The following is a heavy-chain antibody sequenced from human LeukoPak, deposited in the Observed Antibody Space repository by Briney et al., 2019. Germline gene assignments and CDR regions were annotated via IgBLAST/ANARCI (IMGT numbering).Heavy chain of an antibody. J-gene: IGHJ6*03. V-gene: IGHV3-23*01. Sequence: GGSLRLSCAASGFTFSSYAMSWVRQAPGKGLEWVSAISGSGGSTYYADSVKGRFTISRDNSKNTLYLQMNSLRAEDTAVYYCAKGLAQGSYYYYMDVWGKGTTVTVSS. CDR1: GFTFSSYA. CDR2: ISGSGGST. CDR3: AKGLAQGSYYYYMDV. D-gene: IGHD3-10*01.